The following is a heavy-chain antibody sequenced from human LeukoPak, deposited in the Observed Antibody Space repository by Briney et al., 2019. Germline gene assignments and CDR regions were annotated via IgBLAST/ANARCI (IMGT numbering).Heavy chain of an antibody. CDR3: ARDRVDSSGYYYYYGIDV. V-gene: IGHV4-4*07. J-gene: IGHJ6*02. D-gene: IGHD3-22*01. CDR2: LYTSGST. Sequence: SETLSLTCTVSGGSISSYYWSWIRQPAGKGLEWIGRLYTSGSTNYNPSLKSRLTMSADTSKNQFSLNLRSVTAADTAIYYCARDRVDSSGYYYYYGIDVWGQGTAVTVSS. CDR1: GGSISSYY.